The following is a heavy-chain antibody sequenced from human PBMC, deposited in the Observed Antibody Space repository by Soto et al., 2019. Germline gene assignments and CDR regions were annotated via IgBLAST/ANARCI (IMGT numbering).Heavy chain of an antibody. CDR3: ARGDPEGCSSTSCYLSAFDI. J-gene: IGHJ3*02. D-gene: IGHD2-2*01. CDR2: INSDGSST. Sequence: GGSLRLSCAASGFTFSSYWMHWVRQAPGKGLVWVSRINSDGSSTSYADSVKGRFTISRDNAKNTLYLQMNSLGAEDTAVYYCARGDPEGCSSTSCYLSAFDIWGQGTMVTVSS. V-gene: IGHV3-74*01. CDR1: GFTFSSYW.